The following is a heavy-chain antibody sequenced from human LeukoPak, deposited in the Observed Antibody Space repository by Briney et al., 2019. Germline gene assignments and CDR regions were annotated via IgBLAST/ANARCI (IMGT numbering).Heavy chain of an antibody. D-gene: IGHD6-19*01. CDR3: ARGMSSGRYAVDI. Sequence: GGSLRLSCAASGFTFSSYSMNWVRQAPGKGLEWVSYISSSSSTIYYADSVKGRFIISRDNAKNSLYLQMNSLRAEDTAVYYCARGMSSGRYAVDIWGQGTMVTVSS. CDR1: GFTFSSYS. V-gene: IGHV3-48*01. CDR2: ISSSSSTI. J-gene: IGHJ3*02.